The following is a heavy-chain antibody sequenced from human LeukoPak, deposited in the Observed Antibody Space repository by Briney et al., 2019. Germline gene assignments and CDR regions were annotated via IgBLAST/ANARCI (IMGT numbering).Heavy chain of an antibody. J-gene: IGHJ4*02. V-gene: IGHV3-23*01. CDR3: AKSVVVITFRFDD. D-gene: IGHD2-15*01. Sequence: PGGSLRLSCAATGFTFNSYVMSWVRQAPGKGLEWVSAINGGGGNTYYADSVKGRFIISRDNSKNMVYLQMNSLRADDTAIYYCAKSVVVITFRFDDWGQGALVTVSS. CDR2: INGGGGNT. CDR1: GFTFNSYV.